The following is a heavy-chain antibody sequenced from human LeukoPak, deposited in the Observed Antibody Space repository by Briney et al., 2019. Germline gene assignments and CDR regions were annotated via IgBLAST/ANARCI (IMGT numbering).Heavy chain of an antibody. D-gene: IGHD5-18*01. CDR2: ISGGGGST. Sequence: GGSLRLSCAASGFTFSSYAMSWVRQAPGKGLEWVSAISGGGGSTYYADSVKGRFTISRDNSKNTLYLQMNSLRAEATAVYYCAKGEDTAMVMYYYYGMDVWRQGTTVTVSS. J-gene: IGHJ6*02. V-gene: IGHV3-23*01. CDR3: AKGEDTAMVMYYYYGMDV. CDR1: GFTFSSYA.